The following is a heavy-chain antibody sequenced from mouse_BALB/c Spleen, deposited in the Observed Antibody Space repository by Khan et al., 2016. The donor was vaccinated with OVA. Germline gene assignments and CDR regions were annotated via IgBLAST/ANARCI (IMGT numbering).Heavy chain of an antibody. J-gene: IGHJ2*01. CDR3: ARINA. CDR2: IDTANGNT. Sequence: EVQLQESGAELVKPGASVKLSCTASGFNIKDTYMHWAKQRPETGQEWNGRIDTANGNTKYDPKFQGKAPRTADTSYNTAYLQVSSLTSEDTPVYYWARINAWGQGTTHALSS. CDR1: GFNIKDTY. V-gene: IGHV14-3*02.